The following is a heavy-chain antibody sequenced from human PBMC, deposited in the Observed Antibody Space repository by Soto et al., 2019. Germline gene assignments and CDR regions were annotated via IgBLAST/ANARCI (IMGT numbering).Heavy chain of an antibody. CDR1: GGSISSGGYY. Sequence: QVQLQESGPGLVKPSQTLSLTCTVSGGSISSGGYYWSWIRQHPGKGLEWIGYIYYSGSTYYNPSLKCRVTISVDTSKNQSSLKLSSVTAADTAVYYCARTPSGSGWFDPWGQGTLVTVSS. D-gene: IGHD3-22*01. CDR2: IYYSGST. J-gene: IGHJ5*02. CDR3: ARTPSGSGWFDP. V-gene: IGHV4-31*03.